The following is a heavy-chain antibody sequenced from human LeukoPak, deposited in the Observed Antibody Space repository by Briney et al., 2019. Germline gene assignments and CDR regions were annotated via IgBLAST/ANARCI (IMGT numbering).Heavy chain of an antibody. D-gene: IGHD5-18*01. V-gene: IGHV1-2*02. Sequence: GASVKVSCKASGYTFTGYYMHWVRQAPGQGLEWMGWINPNSGGTNYAQKFQGRVTMTRDTSISTAHMELSRLRSDDTAVYYCARVDTAMEYYFDCWGQGTLVTVSS. CDR3: ARVDTAMEYYFDC. J-gene: IGHJ4*02. CDR2: INPNSGGT. CDR1: GYTFTGYY.